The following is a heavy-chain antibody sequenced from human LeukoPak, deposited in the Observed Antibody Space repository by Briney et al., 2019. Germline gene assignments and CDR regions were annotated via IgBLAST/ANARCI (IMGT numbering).Heavy chain of an antibody. Sequence: SETLSLTCTVSGGSISSYYWSWIRQPPGKGLEWIGYIYYSGSTNYNPSLKSRVTISVDTSKNQFSLKLSSVTAADTAVYYCAREVKKGWFDPWGQGTLVTVSS. CDR1: GGSISSYY. D-gene: IGHD3-10*01. J-gene: IGHJ5*02. V-gene: IGHV4-59*01. CDR3: AREVKKGWFDP. CDR2: IYYSGST.